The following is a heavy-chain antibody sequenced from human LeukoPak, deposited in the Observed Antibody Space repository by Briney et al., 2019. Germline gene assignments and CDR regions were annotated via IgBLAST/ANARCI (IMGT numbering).Heavy chain of an antibody. CDR2: ISGSGGST. D-gene: IGHD3-3*01. Sequence: PGGSLRLSCAASGFTFSSYAMSWVRQAPGKGLEWVSAISGSGGSTYYADSVKGRFSISRDNSNNTLYLQMNSLRAEDTAVYYCAKGTLADDFLIGYGFDYWGQGTLVTVSS. CDR1: GFTFSSYA. V-gene: IGHV3-23*01. CDR3: AKGTLADDFLIGYGFDY. J-gene: IGHJ4*02.